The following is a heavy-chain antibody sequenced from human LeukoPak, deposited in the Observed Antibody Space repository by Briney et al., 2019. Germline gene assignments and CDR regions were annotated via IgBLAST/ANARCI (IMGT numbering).Heavy chain of an antibody. V-gene: IGHV3-33*01. Sequence: GGSLRLSCAASGFTFSSYGMHWVRQAPGKGLEWVAVIWYDGSNKYYADSVKGRFTISRDNSKNTLYLQMNSLRAEDTAVYYCARDTYDDYVPLDYWGQGTLITVSS. D-gene: IGHD4-17*01. CDR2: IWYDGSNK. J-gene: IGHJ4*02. CDR1: GFTFSSYG. CDR3: ARDTYDDYVPLDY.